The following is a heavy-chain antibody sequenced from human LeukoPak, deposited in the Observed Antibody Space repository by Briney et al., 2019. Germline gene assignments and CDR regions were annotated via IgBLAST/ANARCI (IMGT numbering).Heavy chain of an antibody. J-gene: IGHJ4*02. D-gene: IGHD3-16*02. V-gene: IGHV1-18*01. Sequence: GASVKVSCKASGYTFTSYGISWVRRAPGQGLEWMGWISAYNGNTNYAQKLQGRVTMTTDTSTSTAYMELRSLRSDDTAVYYCARDRVLCGGVIVSDYWGQGTLVTVSS. CDR1: GYTFTSYG. CDR3: ARDRVLCGGVIVSDY. CDR2: ISAYNGNT.